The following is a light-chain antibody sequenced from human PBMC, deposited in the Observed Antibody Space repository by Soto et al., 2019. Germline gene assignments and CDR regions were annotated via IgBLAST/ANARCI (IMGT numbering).Light chain of an antibody. CDR1: SSDVGGYNY. J-gene: IGLJ1*01. V-gene: IGLV2-8*01. CDR2: EVS. Sequence: QSLVTQPPSPSGSPGQSVTISCTGTSSDVGGYNYVSWYQQHPGKAPKLMIYEVSKRPSGVPDRFSGSKSGNTASLTVSGLQAEDEADYYCSSYAGSNNLYVFGTGTKVTVL. CDR3: SSYAGSNNLYV.